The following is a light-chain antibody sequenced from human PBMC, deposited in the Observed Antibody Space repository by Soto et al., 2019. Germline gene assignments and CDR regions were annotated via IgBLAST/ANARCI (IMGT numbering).Light chain of an antibody. CDR2: GAS. CDR3: EQYGSSPQLA. Sequence: EIVLTQSPGTLSLSPGERATLSCRASQSVSSSYLAWYQQKPGQAPRLLIYGASSRATGIPDRFSGSGSGTDFTLTISRLETEDIAVYYYEQYGSSPQLAFGGGTMVEIK. CDR1: QSVSSSY. J-gene: IGKJ4*01. V-gene: IGKV3-20*01.